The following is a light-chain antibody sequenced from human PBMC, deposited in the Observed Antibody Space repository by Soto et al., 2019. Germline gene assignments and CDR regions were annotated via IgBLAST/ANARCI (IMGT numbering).Light chain of an antibody. J-gene: IGKJ1*01. Sequence: IRMTQSPSTLSASVGDRVTITCRASQSISSWLAWYQQKPGKAPKLLIYDASSLESGVPSRFSGSGSGTEFTLTISSLQPDDFATYYCQQSRTFGQGTKVDI. CDR3: QQSRT. CDR1: QSISSW. CDR2: DAS. V-gene: IGKV1-5*01.